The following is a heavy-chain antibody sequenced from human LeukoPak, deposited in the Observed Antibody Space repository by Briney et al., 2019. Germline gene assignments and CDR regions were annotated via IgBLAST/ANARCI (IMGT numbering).Heavy chain of an antibody. CDR1: GFTVSSNY. D-gene: IGHD2-2*01. CDR3: AKGLAFYCSSTSCPGWFDP. CDR2: IYSGGST. V-gene: IGHV3-53*05. Sequence: GGSLRLSCAASGFTVSSNYMGWVRQAPGKGLEWVSVIYSGGSTSYADSVKGRFTISRDNSKNTLYLQMNSLRAEDTAVYYCAKGLAFYCSSTSCPGWFDPWGQGTLVTVSS. J-gene: IGHJ5*02.